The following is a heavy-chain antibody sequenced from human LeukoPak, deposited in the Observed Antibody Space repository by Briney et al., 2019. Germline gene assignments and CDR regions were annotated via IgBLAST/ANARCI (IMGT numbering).Heavy chain of an antibody. D-gene: IGHD3-10*01. CDR2: ISGSGGYT. J-gene: IGHJ1*01. CDR3: AKYFASGSYYKLPH. Sequence: GGSLRLSCAASGFTFSSYAMSWVRQAPGKGLEWFSTISGSGGYTYYADSVKGRFTISRDNSKNTLYLQMNSLRAEDTAVYYCAKYFASGSYYKLPHWGQGTLVTVSS. V-gene: IGHV3-23*01. CDR1: GFTFSSYA.